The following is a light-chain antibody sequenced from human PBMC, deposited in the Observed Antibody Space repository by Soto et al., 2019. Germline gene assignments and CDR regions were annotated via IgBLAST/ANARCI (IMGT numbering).Light chain of an antibody. J-gene: IGKJ2*01. Sequence: EIVMTQSPVILSVYPGERATLSCRASQNVNSDLAWYQQKPGQAPRILIYGASTRATDIPARISGSGSGTDFTLTINGLQSEDFAVYYCQQYNKWPPLYTFGQGTKLEIK. CDR1: QNVNSD. CDR3: QQYNKWPPLYT. CDR2: GAS. V-gene: IGKV3-15*01.